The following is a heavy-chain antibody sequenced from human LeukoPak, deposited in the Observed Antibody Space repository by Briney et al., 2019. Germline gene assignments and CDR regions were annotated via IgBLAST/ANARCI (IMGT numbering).Heavy chain of an antibody. CDR2: IYSGGST. Sequence: GGSLRLSCAASGFTVSSNYMSWVRQAPGKGLEWVSIIYSGGSTYYGDSVKGRFTISRDNSKNTLYLQMNSLRVDDTAVYYCARDNNRSFKFSSFDYWGQGTLVTVSS. CDR3: ARDNNRSFKFSSFDY. V-gene: IGHV3-53*01. D-gene: IGHD1-14*01. CDR1: GFTVSSNY. J-gene: IGHJ4*02.